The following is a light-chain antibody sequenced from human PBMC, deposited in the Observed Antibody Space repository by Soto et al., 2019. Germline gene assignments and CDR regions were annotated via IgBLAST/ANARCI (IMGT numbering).Light chain of an antibody. Sequence: DIQMTQSPSSLSASVGDRVTITCQASQDISNYLNWYQQKPGKAPKLLIYDASNLETGVPSRFSGSGSGTDFTFTISSLQPEDIATYYCQQYDNLLTLTFGGGTRWIS. CDR1: QDISNY. CDR3: QQYDNLLTLT. CDR2: DAS. J-gene: IGKJ4*01. V-gene: IGKV1-33*01.